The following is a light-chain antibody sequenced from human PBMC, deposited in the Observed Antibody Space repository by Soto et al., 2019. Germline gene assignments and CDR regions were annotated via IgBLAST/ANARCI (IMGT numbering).Light chain of an antibody. CDR2: NAF. CDR3: QQYGSSST. CDR1: QTISSW. V-gene: IGKV1-5*01. Sequence: DIQMTQSPSTLSGSVGDRVTITCRASQTISSWLAWYQQKPGSAPKLLISNAFSLKSGVPSRFSGSGSGTDFTLTISRLEPEDFAVYYCQQYGSSSTFGQGTKVDIK. J-gene: IGKJ1*01.